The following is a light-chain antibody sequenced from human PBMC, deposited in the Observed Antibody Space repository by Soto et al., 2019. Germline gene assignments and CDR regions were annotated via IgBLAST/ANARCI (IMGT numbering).Light chain of an antibody. Sequence: QSVLTQPPSVSGAPGQRVTISCTGSSSNIGAGYDVHWYQQLPGTAPKLLIYGNSNRPSGVPDRFSGSKSGTSASLAITGLQAGDEPVYYCQSYESSLGVFYFFGINTKVTAL. V-gene: IGLV1-40*01. J-gene: IGLJ1*01. CDR3: QSYESSLGVFYF. CDR1: SSNIGAGYD. CDR2: GNS.